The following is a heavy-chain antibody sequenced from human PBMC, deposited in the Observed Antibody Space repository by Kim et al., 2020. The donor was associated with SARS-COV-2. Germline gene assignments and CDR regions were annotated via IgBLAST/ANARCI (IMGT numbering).Heavy chain of an antibody. Sequence: YADSGKGRFPNSRDHSKNTLYLQMNSLRAEDTAVYYCAKDYGDYVGGFDYWGQGTLVTVSS. CDR3: AKDYGDYVGGFDY. D-gene: IGHD4-17*01. V-gene: IGHV3-23*01. J-gene: IGHJ4*02.